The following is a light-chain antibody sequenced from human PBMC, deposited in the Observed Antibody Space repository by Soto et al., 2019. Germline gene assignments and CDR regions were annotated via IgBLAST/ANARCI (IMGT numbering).Light chain of an antibody. V-gene: IGKV3-20*01. CDR2: GAF. Sequence: DIVMTQSPATLSVSPGERAALSCRASQSVGSNLAWYQQKPGQTPRLLIYGAFSRATGIPDRFSGSGSGTDFTLTISRLEAEDFAVYYCQQYGSSPTFGGGTKVDIK. J-gene: IGKJ4*01. CDR1: QSVGSN. CDR3: QQYGSSPT.